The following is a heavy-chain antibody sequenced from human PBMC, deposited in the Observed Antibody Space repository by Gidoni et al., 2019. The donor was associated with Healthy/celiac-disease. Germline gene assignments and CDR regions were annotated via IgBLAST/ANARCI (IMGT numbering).Heavy chain of an antibody. J-gene: IGHJ4*02. CDR2: ISSSGSTI. V-gene: IGHV3-11*01. D-gene: IGHD3-22*01. CDR1: GFTFSDYY. Sequence: SCAASGFTFSDYYMSWSRQAPGKGLVWVSYISSSGSTIYYADSVKGRFTISRDNAKNSLYLQMNSLRAEDTAVYYCARRKLDSTWGGDYWGQGTLVTVSS. CDR3: ARRKLDSTWGGDY.